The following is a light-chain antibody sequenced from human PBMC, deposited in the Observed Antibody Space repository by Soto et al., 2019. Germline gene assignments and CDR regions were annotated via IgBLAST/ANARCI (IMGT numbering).Light chain of an antibody. CDR3: QQYNSYPLT. J-gene: IGKJ1*01. V-gene: IGKV1-5*01. Sequence: DIQMTQSPSTLSASVGDRVTITCGASQSISDCLAWYQQKPGKAPYLLISDASSLESGVPSRFSGSGSGTEFTLTISRLQSDDAAPYQCQQYNSYPLTFGQGTKVDIK. CDR2: DAS. CDR1: QSISDC.